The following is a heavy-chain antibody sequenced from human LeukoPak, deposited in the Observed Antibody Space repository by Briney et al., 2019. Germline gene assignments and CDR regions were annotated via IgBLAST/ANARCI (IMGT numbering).Heavy chain of an antibody. CDR2: IYHTGST. D-gene: IGHD6-19*01. J-gene: IGHJ4*02. CDR1: GGSFSSYY. V-gene: IGHV4-59*01. Sequence: PSETLSLTCAVYGGSFSSYYWSWIRQPPGKGLEWIGYIYHTGSTNYNPSLKSRVTISVDTSKNHFSLRLSSVTAADTAVYYCAGGSGWLRFDYWGQGALVTVSS. CDR3: AGGSGWLRFDY.